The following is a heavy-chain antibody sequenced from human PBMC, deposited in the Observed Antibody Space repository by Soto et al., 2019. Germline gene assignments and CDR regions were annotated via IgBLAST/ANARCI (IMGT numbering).Heavy chain of an antibody. CDR1: GGTFSSYA. D-gene: IGHD5-18*01. Sequence: SVKVSCKASGGTFSSYAISWVRQAPGQGLEWMGGIIPIFGTANYAQKFQGRVTITADESTSTAYMELSSLRSEDTAVFYCARMSGYSYGPPGYWGQGTLVTVSS. CDR2: IIPIFGTA. J-gene: IGHJ4*02. CDR3: ARMSGYSYGPPGY. V-gene: IGHV1-69*13.